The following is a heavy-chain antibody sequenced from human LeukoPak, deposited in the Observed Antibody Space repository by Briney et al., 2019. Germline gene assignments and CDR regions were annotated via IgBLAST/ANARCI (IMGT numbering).Heavy chain of an antibody. Sequence: PSETLSLTCAVYGGSFSGYYWSWIRQPPGKGLEWIGEISHSGSTNYNPSLKSRVTISVDTSKNQFSLKLSSVTAADTAVYYCARGGVATDWGQGTLVTVSS. J-gene: IGHJ4*02. CDR1: GGSFSGYY. V-gene: IGHV4-34*01. D-gene: IGHD5-12*01. CDR3: ARGGVATD. CDR2: ISHSGST.